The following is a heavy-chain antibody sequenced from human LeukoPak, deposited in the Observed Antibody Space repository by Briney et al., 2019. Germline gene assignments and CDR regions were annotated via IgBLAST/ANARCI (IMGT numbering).Heavy chain of an antibody. D-gene: IGHD1-26*01. CDR2: IYYSGST. Sequence: PSETLSLTCTVSGGSIRSYYWSWIRQPPGKGLEWIGYIYYSGSTNYNPSLKSRVTISVDKSKNQFSLKLSSVTAADTAVYYCARDRGEGATRFDYWGQGTLVTVSS. CDR3: ARDRGEGATRFDY. V-gene: IGHV4-59*12. J-gene: IGHJ4*02. CDR1: GGSIRSYY.